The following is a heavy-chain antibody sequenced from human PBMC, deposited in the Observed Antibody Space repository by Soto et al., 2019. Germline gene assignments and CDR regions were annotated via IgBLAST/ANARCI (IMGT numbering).Heavy chain of an antibody. CDR1: GGSISNYC. CDR3: ARDDTGANRSAFDP. Sequence: SETLSLTWTVCGGSISNYCWSWIRQPAGKGLEWIGRIYTSGNTNYNPSLKGRVSMSVAMSQHQFSLKLSSVAAAATAVYYCARDDTGANRSAFDPWGQGTLVTVSS. CDR2: IYTSGNT. V-gene: IGHV4-4*07. D-gene: IGHD6-25*01. J-gene: IGHJ5*02.